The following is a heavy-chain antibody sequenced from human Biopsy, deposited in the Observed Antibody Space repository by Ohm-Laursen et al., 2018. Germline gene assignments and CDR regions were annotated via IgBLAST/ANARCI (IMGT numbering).Heavy chain of an antibody. CDR3: ARDLLEWSLPS. CDR1: GDAFLGYY. V-gene: IGHV1-2*02. CDR2: IYPDSGDT. J-gene: IGHJ4*02. D-gene: IGHD3-3*01. Sequence: ASVKVSCKVSGDAFLGYYLHWVRQAPGQGLEWMGSIYPDSGDTDFAQKFQGRVSMTRDTSVSTAYLELSSLRSDDTAIYYCARDLLEWSLPSWGQGTLVTVSS.